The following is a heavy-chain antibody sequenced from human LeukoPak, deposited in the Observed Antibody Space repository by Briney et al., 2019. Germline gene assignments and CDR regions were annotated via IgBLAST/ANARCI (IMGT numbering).Heavy chain of an antibody. V-gene: IGHV3-23*01. D-gene: IGHD3-22*01. J-gene: IGHJ4*02. CDR1: GFTFSSYA. Sequence: PGGSLRLSCAASGFTFSSYAMSWVRQAPGKGLEWVSAISGSGGSTYYADSVKGRFTISRDNSKNTLYLQMNSLRAEDTAVYYCAKDHHQYYYDSSGYVPFDYWGQGTLVTVSS. CDR2: ISGSGGST. CDR3: AKDHHQYYYDSSGYVPFDY.